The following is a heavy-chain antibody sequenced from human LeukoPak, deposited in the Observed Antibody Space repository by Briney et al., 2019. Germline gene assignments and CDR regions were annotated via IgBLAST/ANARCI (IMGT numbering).Heavy chain of an antibody. CDR3: AKDPNYYDSSGYSLYFQH. V-gene: IGHV3-30*18. D-gene: IGHD3-22*01. Sequence: GGSLRLSCAASGFTFSSYGMHWVRQAPGKGLEWVAVISYDGSNKYYADSVKGRFTISRDNSKNTLYLQMNSLRAEDTAVYYCAKDPNYYDSSGYSLYFQHGGQGPLVTVSS. J-gene: IGHJ1*01. CDR2: ISYDGSNK. CDR1: GFTFSSYG.